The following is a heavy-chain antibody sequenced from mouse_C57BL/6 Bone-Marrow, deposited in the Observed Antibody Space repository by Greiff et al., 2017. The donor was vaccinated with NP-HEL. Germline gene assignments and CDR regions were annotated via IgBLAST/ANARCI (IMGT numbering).Heavy chain of an antibody. CDR3: AREFVTTVVARNYFDY. CDR1: GYTFTSYW. D-gene: IGHD1-1*01. V-gene: IGHV1-69*01. Sequence: QVQLQQPGAELVMPGASVKLSCKASGYTFTSYWMHWVKQRPGQGLEWIGEIDPSDSYTNYNQKFKGKSTLTVDKSSSTAYMQLSSLTSDDSAVYYCAREFVTTVVARNYFDYWGQGTTLTVSS. J-gene: IGHJ2*01. CDR2: IDPSDSYT.